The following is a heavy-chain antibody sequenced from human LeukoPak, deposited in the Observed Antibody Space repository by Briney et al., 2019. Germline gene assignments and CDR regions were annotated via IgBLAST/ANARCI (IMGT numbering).Heavy chain of an antibody. V-gene: IGHV4-34*01. CDR1: GGSFSGYY. CDR3: ARGWSHTTAMVTPFDY. CDR2: INHSGST. D-gene: IGHD5-18*01. Sequence: SETLSLTCAVYGGSFSGYYWSWIRQPPGKGLGWIGEINHSGSTNYNPSLKSRVTISVDTSKNQFSLKLSSVTAADTAVYYCARGWSHTTAMVTPFDYWGQGTLVTVSS. J-gene: IGHJ4*02.